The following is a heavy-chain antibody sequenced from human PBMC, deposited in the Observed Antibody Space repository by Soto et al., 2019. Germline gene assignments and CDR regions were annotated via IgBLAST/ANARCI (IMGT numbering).Heavy chain of an antibody. CDR1: GDPVSSGSYY. CDR2: IYHTVST. CDR3: AAKLGTTHYFDF. V-gene: IGHV4-31*03. J-gene: IGHJ4*02. D-gene: IGHD7-27*01. Sequence: QVQLQESGPGLVQPSQTLSLTCSVSGDPVSSGSYYWTWVRQHPVKGLEWIGYIYHTVSTYYNPSCQSRLIMSIATSKNQFSLHLDSVTAADTAVYFCAAKLGTTHYFDFWGQGSLVAVSS.